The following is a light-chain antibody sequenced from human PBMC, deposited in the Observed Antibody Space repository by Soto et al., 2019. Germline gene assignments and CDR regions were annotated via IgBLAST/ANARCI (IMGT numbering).Light chain of an antibody. CDR1: QSVSSSY. CDR2: GAS. CDR3: QTYDSWPL. J-gene: IGKJ5*01. Sequence: EIVLTQSPGTLSLSPGERATLSCRASQSVSSSYLAWYQQKPGQAPRLLIYGASSRATGIPDRFSGSGSGTDFTLTISGLQSEDFAVYYCQTYDSWPLFGQGTRLENK. V-gene: IGKV3-20*01.